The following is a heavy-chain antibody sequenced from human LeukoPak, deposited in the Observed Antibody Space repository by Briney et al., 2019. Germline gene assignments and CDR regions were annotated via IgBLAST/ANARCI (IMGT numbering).Heavy chain of an antibody. CDR3: ARTTTAAGRYFDY. Sequence: GGSLRLSCAASGFTFSSYAMSWVRQAPGKGLEWVSAISGSGGSTYYADSVKGRFTISRDNSKNTLYLQMNSLRAEDTAVYYCARTTTAAGRYFDYWGQGTLVTVSS. CDR1: GFTFSSYA. J-gene: IGHJ4*02. CDR2: ISGSGGST. V-gene: IGHV3-23*01. D-gene: IGHD6-13*01.